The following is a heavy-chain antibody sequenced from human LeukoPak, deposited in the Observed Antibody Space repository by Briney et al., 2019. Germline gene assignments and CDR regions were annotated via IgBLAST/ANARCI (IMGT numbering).Heavy chain of an antibody. CDR3: ARELYGSGSYGFDY. D-gene: IGHD3-10*01. V-gene: IGHV3-21*01. Sequence: GGSLRLSCAASGFTFSSYSMNWVRQAPGKGLEWVSPITSSSSYIYYADSVKGRFTISRDNAKNSLYLQMNSLRAEDTAVYYCARELYGSGSYGFDYWGQGTLVTVSS. CDR2: ITSSSSYI. CDR1: GFTFSSYS. J-gene: IGHJ4*02.